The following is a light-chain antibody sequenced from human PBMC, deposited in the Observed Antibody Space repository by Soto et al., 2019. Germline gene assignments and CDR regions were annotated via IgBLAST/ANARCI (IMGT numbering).Light chain of an antibody. CDR2: GAS. V-gene: IGKV3-15*01. J-gene: IGKJ4*01. CDR1: QSISSK. Sequence: ELVMTQSPATLSVSPGERSTPSCSASQSISSKLAWYQQKPGQDPRLLIYGASTRATGIPVRFSGSGAGTEYTLTITSLQPEDFAVYYYQEYNYWHPITFGGGTKVDIK. CDR3: QEYNYWHPIT.